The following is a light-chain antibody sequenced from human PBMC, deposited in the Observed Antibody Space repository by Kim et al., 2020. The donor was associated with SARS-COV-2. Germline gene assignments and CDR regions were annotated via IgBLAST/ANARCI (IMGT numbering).Light chain of an antibody. CDR1: PGGVTGGHY. V-gene: IGLV7-46*01. CDR2: DTT. CDR3: FLSYSGFLV. J-gene: IGLJ3*02. Sequence: GGTVTLSFGSSPGGVTGGHYPFCFQQRPCQAPMTLIYDTTNTHSWTPARFSGSLLGGKAALTLSGAQPEDEAEYYCFLSYSGFLVFGGGTQLTVL.